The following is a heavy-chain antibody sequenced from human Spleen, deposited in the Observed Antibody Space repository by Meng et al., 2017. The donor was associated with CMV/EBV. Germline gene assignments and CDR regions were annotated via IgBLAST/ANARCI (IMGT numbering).Heavy chain of an antibody. CDR2: MSTSNRYI. D-gene: IGHD2-2*01. CDR3: ARDDPHCSSASCYTPTGIDH. CDR1: YS. V-gene: IGHV3-21*01. Sequence: YSVNWVRQAPGKGLEWVSSMSTSNRYIYYRDSVRGRFTMSRDDAKNSLYLQMNNLRGDDTAVYYCARDDPHCSSASCYTPTGIDHWGQGTLVTVSS. J-gene: IGHJ4*02.